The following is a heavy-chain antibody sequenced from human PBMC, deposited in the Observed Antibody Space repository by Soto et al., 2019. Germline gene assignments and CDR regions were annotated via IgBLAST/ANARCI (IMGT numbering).Heavy chain of an antibody. D-gene: IGHD5-12*01. V-gene: IGHV1-69*14. J-gene: IGHJ4*02. CDR1: GGTFGSYG. Sequence: QVQLVQSGAEVKKPGSSVKVSCKASGGTFGSYGLSWVRQAPGQGLEWMGGIIPIFGSANYAQKFQGRVTITADISTSTAYMELSSLRTEDTAVYSCPRESGYNFGPFDYWGQGALVTVSS. CDR2: IIPIFGSA. CDR3: PRESGYNFGPFDY.